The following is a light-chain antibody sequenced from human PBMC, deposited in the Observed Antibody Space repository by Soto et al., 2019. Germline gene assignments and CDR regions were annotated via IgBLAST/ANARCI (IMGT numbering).Light chain of an antibody. CDR1: QTVLSN. Sequence: EIVMTQSPATLSVSPGERATLSCRASQTVLSNLAWYQQKPGQAPRLLIYGASTRATGIPARFSGSGSGTEFTLTISSLQSEDFAVDYCQQYNNWPITFGQGTRLEIK. J-gene: IGKJ5*01. V-gene: IGKV3-15*01. CDR3: QQYNNWPIT. CDR2: GAS.